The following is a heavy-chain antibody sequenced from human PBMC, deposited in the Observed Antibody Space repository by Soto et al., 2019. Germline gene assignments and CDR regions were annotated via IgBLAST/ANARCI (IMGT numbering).Heavy chain of an antibody. Sequence: APVKVSCKASGYSFATSGISWVRQAPGQGLEWVGWISVYNDNTNYDQKFQDRVTMTTDTSTSTAYLELRNLTSDDTAVYYCERAGQYYDSSGYATWGQGTLVTVSS. V-gene: IGHV1-18*01. J-gene: IGHJ5*02. D-gene: IGHD3-22*01. CDR1: GYSFATSG. CDR3: ERAGQYYDSSGYAT. CDR2: ISVYNDNT.